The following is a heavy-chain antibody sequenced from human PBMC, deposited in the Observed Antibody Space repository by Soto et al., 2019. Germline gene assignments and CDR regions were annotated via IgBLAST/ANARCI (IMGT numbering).Heavy chain of an antibody. J-gene: IGHJ6*02. CDR3: AMLGGWSGGSSGMDV. CDR2: IRRKANSYTT. D-gene: IGHD6-19*01. CDR1: FSDYH. Sequence: FSDYHMAWVRQAPGKGLEWVGRIRRKANSYTTEYAASVKGRFTISRDDSKNSLYLQMNSLKSEDTAVYYCAMLGGWSGGSSGMDVWGQGTTDTVSS. V-gene: IGHV3-72*01.